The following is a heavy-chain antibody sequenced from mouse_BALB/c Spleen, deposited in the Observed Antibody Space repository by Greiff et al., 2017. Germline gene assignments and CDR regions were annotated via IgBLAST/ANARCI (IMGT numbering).Heavy chain of an antibody. V-gene: IGHV5-6-5*01. CDR2: ISSGGSI. J-gene: IGHJ2*01. CDR1: GFTFSSYA. D-gene: IGHD1-1*01. Sequence: EVKLVESGGGLVKPGGSLKLSCAASGFTFSSYAMSWVRQTPERRLEWVASISSGGSIYYPDSVKGRFTISRDNARNILYLQMSSLRSEDTAMYYCATYYYGSSFPYYFDYWGQGTTLTVSS. CDR3: ATYYYGSSFPYYFDY.